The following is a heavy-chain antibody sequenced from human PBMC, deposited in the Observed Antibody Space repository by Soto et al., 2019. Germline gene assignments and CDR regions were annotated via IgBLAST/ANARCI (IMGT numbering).Heavy chain of an antibody. CDR3: AGVSMVGGGVTYVIDL. CDR1: GYTFTTYG. Sequence: ASVKVSCKASGYTFTTYGISWVRQAPGQGLEWLGWISAYNGNTNYAQRFQDRVTMTTDTSTSTAYLHLSSLSSDDTAVYYCAGVSMVGGGVTYVIDLWGQGTPVTVSS. D-gene: IGHD3-10*01. V-gene: IGHV1-18*04. CDR2: ISAYNGNT. J-gene: IGHJ4*02.